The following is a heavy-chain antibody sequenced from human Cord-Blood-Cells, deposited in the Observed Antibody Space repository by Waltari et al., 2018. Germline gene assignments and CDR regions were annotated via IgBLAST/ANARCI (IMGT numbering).Heavy chain of an antibody. Sequence: EVQLVESGGGLVQPGGSLRLSCAASGFTFSDHYMDWVRQAPGKGLAWVGRTRKKANSYTTEYAASVKGRFTISRDDSKNSLYLQMNSLKTEDTAVYYCARSYYDSSGYYYYFDYWGQGTLVTVSS. CDR2: TRKKANSYTT. J-gene: IGHJ4*02. D-gene: IGHD3-22*01. V-gene: IGHV3-72*01. CDR1: GFTFSDHY. CDR3: ARSYYDSSGYYYYFDY.